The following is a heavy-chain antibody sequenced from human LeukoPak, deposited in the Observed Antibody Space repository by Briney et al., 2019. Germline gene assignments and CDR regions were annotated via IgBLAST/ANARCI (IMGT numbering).Heavy chain of an antibody. V-gene: IGHV4-34*01. Sequence: TSETLSLTCAVYGGSFSGYYWSWIRQPPGKGLEWIGEINHSGSTNYNPSLKSRVTISVDTSKNQFSLKLSSVTAPDTAVYYCARGRDYDYVWGSYRYPIRFDYWGQGTLVTVSS. CDR2: INHSGST. J-gene: IGHJ4*02. CDR1: GGSFSGYY. CDR3: ARGRDYDYVWGSYRYPIRFDY. D-gene: IGHD3-16*02.